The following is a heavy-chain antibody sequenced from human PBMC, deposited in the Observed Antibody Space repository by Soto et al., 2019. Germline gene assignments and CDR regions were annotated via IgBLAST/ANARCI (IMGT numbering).Heavy chain of an antibody. V-gene: IGHV4-28*01. D-gene: IGHD1-26*01. Sequence: QVQLQESGPGLVKPSDTLSLTCAVYGYSISSSNLWGWIRQPPGKGLEWIGYIYYSGTTYYNPSLKSRVTMSVDTSKNQFSLKLTSVTAVDTAVYYCARREIQGPIDYWGQGTLVTVSS. J-gene: IGHJ4*02. CDR3: ARREIQGPIDY. CDR1: GYSISSSNL. CDR2: IYYSGTT.